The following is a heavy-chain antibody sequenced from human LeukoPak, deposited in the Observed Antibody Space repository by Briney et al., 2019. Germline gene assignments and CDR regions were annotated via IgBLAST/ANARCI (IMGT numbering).Heavy chain of an antibody. CDR3: TRVIVATKDY. CDR1: GFTFGDYA. Sequence: GGSLRLSCTGSGFTFGDYAMNWVRQAPGKGLEWVGFIRSKAYGGTTEYAASAKGRFTISRDDSKSIAYLQMNSLKTEDTAVYYCTRVIVATKDYWGQGTLVTVSS. CDR2: IRSKAYGGTT. J-gene: IGHJ4*02. V-gene: IGHV3-49*04. D-gene: IGHD5-12*01.